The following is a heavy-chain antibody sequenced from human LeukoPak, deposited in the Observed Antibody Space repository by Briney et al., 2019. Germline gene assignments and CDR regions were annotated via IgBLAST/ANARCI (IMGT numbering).Heavy chain of an antibody. Sequence: SETLSLTCTVAGGSISSGRYYWSWIRQPAGKGLEWVGRIETSGTTKYNPSLNSRATISVDTSKNQFSLRLNSVTAADTAVYYCARYHMVNRGVNWFDPWGQGILVTVSS. CDR3: ARYHMVNRGVNWFDP. D-gene: IGHD4-23*01. J-gene: IGHJ5*02. CDR2: IETSGTT. V-gene: IGHV4-61*02. CDR1: GGSISSGRYY.